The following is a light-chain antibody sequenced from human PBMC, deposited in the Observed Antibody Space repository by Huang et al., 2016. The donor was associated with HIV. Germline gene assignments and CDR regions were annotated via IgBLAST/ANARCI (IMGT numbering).Light chain of an antibody. Sequence: DIQMTQSPSSLSASVGDRVTITCRASQRISSYLNWYQQKPGKAPKLLIYAASSLQSGVPSRFSGSGSGTDCTLTISSLQPEDFATYYCQQSYSTLTFGGGTKVEIK. V-gene: IGKV1-39*01. CDR1: QRISSY. CDR2: AAS. J-gene: IGKJ4*01. CDR3: QQSYSTLT.